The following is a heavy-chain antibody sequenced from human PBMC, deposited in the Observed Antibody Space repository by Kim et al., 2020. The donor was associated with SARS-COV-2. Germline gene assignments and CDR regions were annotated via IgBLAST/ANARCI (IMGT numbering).Heavy chain of an antibody. Sequence: GGSLRLSCAASGFTFSSYDMHWVRQATGKGLEWVSAIGTAGDTYYPGSVKGRFTISRENAKNSLYLQMNSLRAGDTAVYYCARAPTRIAAAGNDYYYYYGMDVWGQGTTVTVSS. CDR1: GFTFSSYD. J-gene: IGHJ6*02. CDR2: IGTAGDT. V-gene: IGHV3-13*01. CDR3: ARAPTRIAAAGNDYYYYYGMDV. D-gene: IGHD6-13*01.